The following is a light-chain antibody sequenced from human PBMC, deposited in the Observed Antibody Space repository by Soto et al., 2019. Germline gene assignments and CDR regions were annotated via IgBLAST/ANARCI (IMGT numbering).Light chain of an antibody. CDR2: DNN. V-gene: IGLV1-51*01. J-gene: IGLJ2*01. Sequence: QSVLTQPPSVSAAPGQKVTISCSGSSSNIGNNYVSWYQQLPGTAPKLLIYDNNKRPSGIPDRFSGSKSGTSATLGITGLQTGDEADYYCGPWDSSLSAGEFGGGTKLTVL. CDR3: GPWDSSLSAGE. CDR1: SSNIGNNY.